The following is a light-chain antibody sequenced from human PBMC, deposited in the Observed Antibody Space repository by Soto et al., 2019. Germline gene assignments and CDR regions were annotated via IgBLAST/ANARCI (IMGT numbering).Light chain of an antibody. CDR3: QQFSSYPLT. CDR2: GAS. CDR1: QSVSNNY. V-gene: IGKV3-20*01. J-gene: IGKJ4*01. Sequence: EIVLTQSPATLAASPGERATLSFRASQSVSNNYLAWYQQKPGQAPRLLIYGASSRATGIPDRFSGGGSGTDFTLTISRLEPEDFAVYYCQQFSSYPLTFGGGTKVDI.